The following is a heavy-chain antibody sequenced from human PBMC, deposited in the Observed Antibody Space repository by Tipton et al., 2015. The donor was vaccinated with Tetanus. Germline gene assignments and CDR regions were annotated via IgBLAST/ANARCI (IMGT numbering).Heavy chain of an antibody. CDR1: GGSINSGTYS. J-gene: IGHJ6*02. CDR2: VYNSGGT. V-gene: IGHV4-39*07. Sequence: TLSLTCTVSGGSINSGTYSWGWIRQPPGKGLEWIGSVYNSGGTYYNPSLKSRVTISVDTSKNRVSLKLNSVTAADTAVYYCARGSKGSTAWFPDHYGMDVWGQGTTVTVSS. D-gene: IGHD6-19*01. CDR3: ARGSKGSTAWFPDHYGMDV.